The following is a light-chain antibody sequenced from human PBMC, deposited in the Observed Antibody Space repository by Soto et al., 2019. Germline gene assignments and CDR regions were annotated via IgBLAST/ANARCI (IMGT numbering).Light chain of an antibody. CDR1: QYISGG. CDR3: QQYHSSRLT. CDR2: DAS. J-gene: IGKJ3*01. V-gene: IGKV1-5*01. Sequence: DILMTQSPSTLSASVGDRVTITCRASQYISGGLAWYQQKPGKAPILLIYDASSLQSGVPSRFSGSGSGKEFTLTINSLQTEDFATYYCQQYHSSRLTFGPGTNVEIK.